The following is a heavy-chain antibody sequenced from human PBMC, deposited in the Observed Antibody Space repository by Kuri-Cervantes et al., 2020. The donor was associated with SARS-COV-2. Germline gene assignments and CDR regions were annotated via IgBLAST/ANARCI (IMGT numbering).Heavy chain of an antibody. CDR2: ISAYNGNT. CDR3: ARDAGYYDSNGYRYYFDY. J-gene: IGHJ4*02. Sequence: ASVKVSCKASGYTFTSYGISWVRQAPGQGLEWMGWISAYNGNTNYAQKLQGRVTMTTDTSTSTAYMELRSLRSDDTAVYYCARDAGYYDSNGYRYYFDYWGQGTLVTVSS. D-gene: IGHD3-22*01. V-gene: IGHV1-18*01. CDR1: GYTFTSYG.